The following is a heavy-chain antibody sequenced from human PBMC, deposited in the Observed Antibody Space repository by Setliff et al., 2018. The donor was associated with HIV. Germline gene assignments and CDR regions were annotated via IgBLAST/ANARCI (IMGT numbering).Heavy chain of an antibody. V-gene: IGHV4-38-2*02. J-gene: IGHJ6*02. CDR1: GYSISSGYY. D-gene: IGHD1-26*01. Sequence: PSETLSLTCTVSGYSISSGYYWGWIRQPPGKGLEWIGSIYYSGRTYYNPSLKSRVTISVDTSKNQFSLKLSSVTAADTAVYYCARVGWDYYGMDVWGQGTTVTVSS. CDR3: ARVGWDYYGMDV. CDR2: IYYSGRT.